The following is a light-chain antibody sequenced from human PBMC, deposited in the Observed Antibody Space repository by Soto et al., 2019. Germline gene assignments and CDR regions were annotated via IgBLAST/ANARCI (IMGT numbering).Light chain of an antibody. CDR2: DAS. CDR1: QSISSW. V-gene: IGKV1-5*01. Sequence: DIQMTQSPSTLSASVGDRVTITCRASQSISSWLAWYQQKPGKAPNLLIHDASRLESVVRSRFSGSGSGTEFTLTISSLQPDDFATYYCQQYNSIRWTFGQGTKVEIK. J-gene: IGKJ1*01. CDR3: QQYNSIRWT.